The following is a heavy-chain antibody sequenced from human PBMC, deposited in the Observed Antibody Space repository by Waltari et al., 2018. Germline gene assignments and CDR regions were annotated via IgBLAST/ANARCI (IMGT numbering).Heavy chain of an antibody. CDR3: ARFIRGRYFDY. Sequence: QVQLQESGPGLVKPSETLSLTCSVSGGSISSTLWSWMRQPPGKGLGWIGNIDYTGSTKYNPSLQSRLTISVDTSKTQFSLTLSSVIAADTAVYYCARFIRGRYFDYWGQGTLVTVSS. J-gene: IGHJ4*02. V-gene: IGHV4-59*01. CDR1: GGSISSTL. D-gene: IGHD3-10*01. CDR2: IDYTGST.